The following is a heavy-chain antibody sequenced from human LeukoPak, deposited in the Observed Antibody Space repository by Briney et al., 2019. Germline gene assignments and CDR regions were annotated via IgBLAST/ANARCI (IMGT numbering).Heavy chain of an antibody. CDR3: ARDRGIVVVPADYYYYMDV. CDR2: IIPIFGTA. V-gene: IGHV1-69*06. J-gene: IGHJ6*03. D-gene: IGHD2-2*01. Sequence: ASVKVSCKASGGTFSSYAISWVRQAPGQGLEWMGGIIPIFGTANYAQKFQGRVTITADKSTSTAYMELSSLRSEDTAVYYCARDRGIVVVPADYYYYMDVWGKGTTVTVSS. CDR1: GGTFSSYA.